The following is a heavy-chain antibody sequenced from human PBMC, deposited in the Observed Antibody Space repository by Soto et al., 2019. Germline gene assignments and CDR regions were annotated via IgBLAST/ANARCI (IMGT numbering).Heavy chain of an antibody. Sequence: QLQLQESGPGLVKPSETLSLTCTVSGGSISSSGYYWGWIRQSPGKGLEWIGNIYSDGRTYYSKSLRSRVALAIGTSPNQFSLKLSSVAASDTAVYYCATQKSSSAANSSGMDVWGVGTTVNVSS. CDR1: GGSISSSGYY. V-gene: IGHV4-39*01. CDR3: ATQKSSSAANSSGMDV. CDR2: IYSDGRT. D-gene: IGHD6-25*01. J-gene: IGHJ6*04.